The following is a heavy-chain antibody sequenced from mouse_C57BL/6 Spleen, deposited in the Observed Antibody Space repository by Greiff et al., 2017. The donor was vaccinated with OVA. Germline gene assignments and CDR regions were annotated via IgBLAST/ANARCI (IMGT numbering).Heavy chain of an antibody. CDR3: ARGGYDDPFAY. J-gene: IGHJ3*01. V-gene: IGHV1-76*01. CDR1: GYTFTDYY. CDR2: IYPGSGNT. D-gene: IGHD2-2*01. Sequence: QVQLQQSGAELVRPGASVKLSCKASGYTFTDYYINWVKQRPGQGLEWIARIYPGSGNTYYNEKFKGKATLTAEKSSSTAYMQLSSLPSEDSAVYFCARGGYDDPFAYWGQGTLVTVSA.